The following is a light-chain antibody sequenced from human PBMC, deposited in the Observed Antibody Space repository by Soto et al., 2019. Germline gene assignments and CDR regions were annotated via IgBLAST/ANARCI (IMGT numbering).Light chain of an antibody. CDR3: QHRNNRPFS. CDR2: SAS. V-gene: IGKV3-15*01. J-gene: IGKJ3*01. Sequence: EIVMTQSPATLSVSPGGRATLSCRASQSISDTLAWYQQKPGQAPRLLIYSASRGATGFPARFSGSGSGTDFTLTISSLQSEDFAVYYCQHRNNRPFSFGPGTKVDIK. CDR1: QSISDT.